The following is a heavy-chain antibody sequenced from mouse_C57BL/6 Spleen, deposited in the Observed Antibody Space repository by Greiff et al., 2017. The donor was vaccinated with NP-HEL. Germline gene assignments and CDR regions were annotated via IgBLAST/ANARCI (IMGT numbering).Heavy chain of an antibody. CDR2: INYDGSST. J-gene: IGHJ2*01. D-gene: IGHD1-1*01. V-gene: IGHV5-16*01. Sequence: EVKLMESEGGLVQPGSSMKLSCTASGFTFSDYYMAWVRQVPEKGLEWVANINYDGSSTYYLDSLKSRFIISRDNAKNILYLQMSSLKSEDTATYYCARENYGSGLDYWGQGTTLTVSS. CDR1: GFTFSDYY. CDR3: ARENYGSGLDY.